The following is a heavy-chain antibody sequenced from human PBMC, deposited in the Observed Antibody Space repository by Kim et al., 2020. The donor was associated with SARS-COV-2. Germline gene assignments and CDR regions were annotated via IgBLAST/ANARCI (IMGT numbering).Heavy chain of an antibody. J-gene: IGHJ6*02. CDR1: GFTFSNAW. CDR3: TTDRARVGFGEFIYYYYGMDV. Sequence: GGSLRLSCAASGFTFSNAWMSWVRQAPGKGLEWVGRIKSKTDGGTTDYAAPVKGRFTISRDDSKNTLYLQMNSLKTEDTAVYYCTTDRARVGFGEFIYYYYGMDVWGQGTTVTVSS. CDR2: IKSKTDGGTT. V-gene: IGHV3-15*01. D-gene: IGHD3-10*01.